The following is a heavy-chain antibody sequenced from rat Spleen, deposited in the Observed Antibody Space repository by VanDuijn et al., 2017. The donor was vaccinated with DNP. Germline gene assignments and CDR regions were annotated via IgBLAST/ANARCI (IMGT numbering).Heavy chain of an antibody. Sequence: EVQLVESGGGLVQPGRSMKLSCAASGFTFSNYYMAWVRQAPKKGLEWVATISYDGSSTYYRDSVKGRFTISRDNAKSTLYLQLDSLRSEDTATYYCATGGSPYYFDYWGQGVMVTVSS. CDR2: ISYDGSST. CDR3: ATGGSPYYFDY. CDR1: GFTFSNYY. D-gene: IGHD5-1*01. J-gene: IGHJ2*01. V-gene: IGHV5-7*01.